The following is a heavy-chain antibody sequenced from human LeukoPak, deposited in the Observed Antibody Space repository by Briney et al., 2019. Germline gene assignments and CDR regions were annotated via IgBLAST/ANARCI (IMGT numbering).Heavy chain of an antibody. CDR1: GGSISSSSYY. CDR3: ATSYYDFWSGYYTREYYFDY. J-gene: IGHJ4*02. CDR2: IYYSGST. V-gene: IGHV4-39*07. D-gene: IGHD3-3*01. Sequence: SETLSLTCTVSGGSISSSSYYWGWIRQPPGKGLEWIGSIYYSGSTYYNPSLKSRVTISVDTSKNQFSLKLSSVTAADTAVYYCATSYYDFWSGYYTREYYFDYWGQGTLVTVSS.